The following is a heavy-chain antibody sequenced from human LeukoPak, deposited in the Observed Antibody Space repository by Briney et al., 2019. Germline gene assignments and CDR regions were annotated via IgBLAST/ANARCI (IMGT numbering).Heavy chain of an antibody. D-gene: IGHD3-3*01. CDR1: GFTFSTYE. V-gene: IGHV3-48*03. J-gene: IGHJ4*02. CDR2: ISGSGYPI. Sequence: GGSLRLSCTASGFTFSTYEMNWVRRAPGKGLEWVSYISGSGYPIYYADSVKGRFTISRDNAKNSLYLQMNSLRAEDTAIYYCARVRGLEWLLKHLDSWGQGTLVTVSS. CDR3: ARVRGLEWLLKHLDS.